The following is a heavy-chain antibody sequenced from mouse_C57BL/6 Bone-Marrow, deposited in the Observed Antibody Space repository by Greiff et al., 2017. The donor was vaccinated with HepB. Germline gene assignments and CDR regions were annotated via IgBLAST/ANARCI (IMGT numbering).Heavy chain of an antibody. CDR3: ARSDTTVYFDY. Sequence: QVQLQQPGAELVKPGASVKLSCKASGYTFTSYWMHWVKQRPGRGLEWIGMIHPNSGSTNYNEKFKSKATLTVDKSSSTAYMQLSSLTSEDSAVYYCARSDTTVYFDYWGQGTTLTVSS. CDR2: IHPNSGST. V-gene: IGHV1-64*01. D-gene: IGHD1-1*01. CDR1: GYTFTSYW. J-gene: IGHJ2*01.